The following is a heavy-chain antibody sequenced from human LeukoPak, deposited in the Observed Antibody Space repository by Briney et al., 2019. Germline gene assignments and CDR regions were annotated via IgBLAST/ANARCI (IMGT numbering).Heavy chain of an antibody. J-gene: IGHJ3*02. V-gene: IGHV4-39*07. CDR1: GGSVSSSSYY. D-gene: IGHD3-22*01. CDR2: IYHSGST. CDR3: ARGGYYDSSGLGAFDI. Sequence: SETLSLTCIVSGGSVSSSSYYWGWIRQPPGKGLEWIGSIYHSGSTYYNPSLKSRVTISVDTSKNQFSLKLSSVTAADTAVYYCARGGYYDSSGLGAFDIWGQGTMVTVSS.